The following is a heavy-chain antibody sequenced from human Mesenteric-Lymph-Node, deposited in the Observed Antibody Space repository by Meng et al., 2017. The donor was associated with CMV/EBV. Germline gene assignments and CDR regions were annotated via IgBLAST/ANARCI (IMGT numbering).Heavy chain of an antibody. Sequence: YSFSDYGLTWVRQAPGQGLEWMGWISAYNGNTNYAQKFQGRLTMTTDASTSTAYMDLRSLRSDDTAIYYCARDYATRSSTGGVYFDYWGQGTPVTVSS. CDR2: ISAYNGNT. CDR1: YSFSDYG. D-gene: IGHD3-16*01. J-gene: IGHJ4*02. V-gene: IGHV1-18*01. CDR3: ARDYATRSSTGGVYFDY.